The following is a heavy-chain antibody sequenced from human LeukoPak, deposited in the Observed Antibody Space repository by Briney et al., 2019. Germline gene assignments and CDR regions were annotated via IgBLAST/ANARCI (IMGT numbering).Heavy chain of an antibody. CDR3: ARDIGFGEFNWFDP. V-gene: IGHV3-48*03. J-gene: IGHJ5*02. CDR2: ISSSGSTI. CDR1: GFTFSSYE. Sequence: PGGSLRLSCAASGFTFSSYEMNWVRQAPGKGLEWVSYISSSGSTIYYADSVKGRFTISRDNAKNSLYLQMNSLRAEDTAAYYCARDIGFGEFNWFDPWGQGTLVTVSS. D-gene: IGHD3-10*01.